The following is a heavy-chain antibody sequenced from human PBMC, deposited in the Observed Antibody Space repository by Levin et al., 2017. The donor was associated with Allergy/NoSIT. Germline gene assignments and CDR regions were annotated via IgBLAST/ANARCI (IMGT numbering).Heavy chain of an antibody. Sequence: GESLKISCAAFGFNFSSYWMNWVRQAPGKGLEWVASIKQDGDEKYYVDSVKGRFTISRDNAKNSLYLQMNSLRAEDTAVYYCASGGSSGWYTEWYFNLWGRGTLVTVSS. J-gene: IGHJ2*01. CDR1: GFNFSSYW. D-gene: IGHD6-19*01. CDR3: ASGGSSGWYTEWYFNL. V-gene: IGHV3-7*01. CDR2: IKQDGDEK.